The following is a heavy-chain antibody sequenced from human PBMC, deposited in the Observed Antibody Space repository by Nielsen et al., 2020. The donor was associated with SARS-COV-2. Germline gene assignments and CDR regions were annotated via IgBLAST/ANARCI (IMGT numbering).Heavy chain of an antibody. CDR1: GFTFSSYW. J-gene: IGHJ4*02. Sequence: GESLKISCAASGFTFSSYWMHWVRQAPGKGLVWVSRINSDGSSTSYADSVKGRFTISRDNAKNTLYLQMNSLRAEDTAVYYCAKGEYSSLGGGYYFDYWGQGTLVTVSS. CDR3: AKGEYSSLGGGYYFDY. V-gene: IGHV3-74*01. D-gene: IGHD6-6*01. CDR2: INSDGSST.